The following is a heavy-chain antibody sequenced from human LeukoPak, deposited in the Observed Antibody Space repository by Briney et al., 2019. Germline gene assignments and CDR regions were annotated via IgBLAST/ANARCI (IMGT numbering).Heavy chain of an antibody. CDR1: GYTITSHG. CDR2: ISPNNGNT. Sequence: ASVKVSCTASGYTITSHGISWVRQAPGQGLEWMGWISPNNGNTKYAQKFQGRVSMTTDTSTSTAYMELRSLTSDDTAVYYCARESGRGFPDWGQGTLVTVSS. V-gene: IGHV1-18*01. D-gene: IGHD3-3*01. CDR3: ARESGRGFPD. J-gene: IGHJ4*02.